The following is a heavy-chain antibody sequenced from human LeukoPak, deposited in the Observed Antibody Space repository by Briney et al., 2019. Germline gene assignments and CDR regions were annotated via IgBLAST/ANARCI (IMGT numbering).Heavy chain of an antibody. D-gene: IGHD3-22*01. Sequence: SETLSLTCTVSGGSITNYYWSWIRQPPGKGLEWSGYIYHSGTTNYNPSLKSRVTISVDTSKNQISLKLSSVTAADTAVYYCARVPYDSSGYPYFDYWGQGTLVTVSS. J-gene: IGHJ4*02. CDR2: IYHSGTT. CDR3: ARVPYDSSGYPYFDY. CDR1: GGSITNYY. V-gene: IGHV4-59*01.